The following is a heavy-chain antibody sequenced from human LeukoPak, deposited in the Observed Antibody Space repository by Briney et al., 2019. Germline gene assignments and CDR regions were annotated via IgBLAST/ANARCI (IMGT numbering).Heavy chain of an antibody. J-gene: IGHJ3*02. CDR1: GFTFDDYA. CDR2: ISWNSGSI. CDR3: AKGVRITMVRGAFDI. V-gene: IGHV3-9*01. Sequence: QSGGSLRLSCAASGFTFDDYAMHWVRQGPGKGLEWVSGISWNSGSIGYADSVKGRFTISRDNAKNSLYLQMNSLRAEDTALYYCAKGVRITMVRGAFDIWGQGTMVTVSS. D-gene: IGHD3-10*01.